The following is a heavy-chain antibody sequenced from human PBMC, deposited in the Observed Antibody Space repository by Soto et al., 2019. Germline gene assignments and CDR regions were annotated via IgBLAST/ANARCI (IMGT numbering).Heavy chain of an antibody. Sequence: PSETLSLTCAVYGGSFSSYYWSWLRQPPGKGLEWIGEITHSGSTHYNPSLKSRVTISVDTSKNQFSLKLSSVTAADTAVYYCARLGRQQLVRRNWFDLWGQGTLVTFS. V-gene: IGHV4-34*01. CDR3: ARLGRQQLVRRNWFDL. CDR2: ITHSGST. CDR1: GGSFSSYY. D-gene: IGHD6-13*01. J-gene: IGHJ5*02.